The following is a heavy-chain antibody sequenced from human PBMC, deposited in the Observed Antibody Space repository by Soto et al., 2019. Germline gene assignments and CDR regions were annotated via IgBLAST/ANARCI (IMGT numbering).Heavy chain of an antibody. Sequence: LRLSCAASGFTFSSYEMNWVRQAPGKGLEWVSYISSSGSTIYYADSVKGRFTISRDNAKNSLYLQMNSLRAEDTAVYYCARDHKGGYYYYGMDVWGQGTTVTVSS. CDR2: ISSSGSTI. CDR3: ARDHKGGYYYYGMDV. V-gene: IGHV3-48*03. J-gene: IGHJ6*02. CDR1: GFTFSSYE.